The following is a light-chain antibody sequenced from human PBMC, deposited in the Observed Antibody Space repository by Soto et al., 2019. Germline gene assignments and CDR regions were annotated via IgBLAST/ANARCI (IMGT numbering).Light chain of an antibody. CDR3: QHYNNWPLT. CDR2: GAS. V-gene: IGKV3-15*01. CDR1: QSVSSN. J-gene: IGKJ5*01. Sequence: EIVMTQSPATLSVSPGERATLSCRASQSVSSNLAWYQQKPGQAPRLLIYGASTRATGIPARFSGSGSGTEFTLTISSLQSEDFAVYYCQHYNNWPLTFVQGTRLEIK.